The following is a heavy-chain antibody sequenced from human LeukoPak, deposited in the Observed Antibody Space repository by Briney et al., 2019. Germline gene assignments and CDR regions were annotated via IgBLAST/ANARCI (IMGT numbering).Heavy chain of an antibody. CDR2: VYYSGST. V-gene: IGHV4-30-4*08. CDR3: ARAGTMVRGVIEG. D-gene: IGHD3-10*01. CDR1: GGSISSGDYY. Sequence: PSETLSLTCTVSGGSISSGDYYWRWIRQPPGKGLEWIGYVYYSGSTYYNPSLKSRVTISVDTSKNQFSLKLSSVTAADTAVYYCARAGTMVRGVIEGWGQGTLVTVSS. J-gene: IGHJ4*02.